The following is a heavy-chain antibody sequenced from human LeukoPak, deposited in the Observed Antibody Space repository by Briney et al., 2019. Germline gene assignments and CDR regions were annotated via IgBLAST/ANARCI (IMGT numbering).Heavy chain of an antibody. CDR2: INGDGSDT. CDR1: GFTFSNYW. Sequence: GGSLRLSCAASGFTFSNYWMHWVRQVPGKGPEWVSHINGDGSDTGYADSVKGRFTISRDNRKNTVYLQMNSLRSEDTAVYYCARENRDRGSDNWFDPWGQGTLVTVSS. J-gene: IGHJ5*02. CDR3: ARENRDRGSDNWFDP. V-gene: IGHV3-74*01. D-gene: IGHD1-26*01.